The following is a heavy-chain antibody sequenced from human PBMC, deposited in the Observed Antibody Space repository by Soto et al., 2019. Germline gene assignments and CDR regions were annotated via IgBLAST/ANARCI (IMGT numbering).Heavy chain of an antibody. CDR3: AKERLRPTGGGMDV. Sequence: SVKVSCKASGGTFSSYAISWVRQAPGQGLEWMGGIIPIFGTANYAQKFQGRVTITADESTSTAYMELSSLRSEDTAVYYCAKERLRPTGGGMDVWGQGTTVTVSS. CDR1: GGTFSSYA. D-gene: IGHD7-27*01. J-gene: IGHJ6*02. V-gene: IGHV1-69*13. CDR2: IIPIFGTA.